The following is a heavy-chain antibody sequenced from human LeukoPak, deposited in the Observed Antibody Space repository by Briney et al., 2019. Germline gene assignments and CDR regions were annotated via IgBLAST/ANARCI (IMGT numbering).Heavy chain of an antibody. D-gene: IGHD6-19*01. CDR3: AGDSSGWYSYYFDY. Sequence: SSETLSLTCTVSGVSISSYYWSWIRQPPGKGLEWIGYIYYSGSTNYNPSLKSRVTISVDTSKNQFSLKLSSVTAADTAVYYCAGDSSGWYSYYFDYWGQGTLVTVSS. V-gene: IGHV4-59*01. CDR1: GVSISSYY. CDR2: IYYSGST. J-gene: IGHJ4*02.